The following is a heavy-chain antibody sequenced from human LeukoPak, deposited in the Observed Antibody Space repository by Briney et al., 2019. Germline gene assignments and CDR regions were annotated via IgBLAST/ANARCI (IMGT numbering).Heavy chain of an antibody. CDR1: GGSMNSNTYY. J-gene: IGHJ4*02. CDR2: IYYSGSA. V-gene: IGHV4-31*03. Sequence: SETLSLTCTVSGGSMNSNTYYWAWIRQPPGKGLEWIGYIYYSGSAYYNPSLKSRVTMSVDTSKNQFSLELTSVTAADTAVYYCARASKEGTTVTRFDNWGQGTLVTVSS. D-gene: IGHD4-17*01. CDR3: ARASKEGTTVTRFDN.